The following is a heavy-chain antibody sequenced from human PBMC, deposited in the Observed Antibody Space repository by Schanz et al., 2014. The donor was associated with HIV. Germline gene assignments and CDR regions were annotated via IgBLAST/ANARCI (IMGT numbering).Heavy chain of an antibody. V-gene: IGHV3-7*01. Sequence: EVQLVDSGGGLVQPGGSLRLSCAASGFTFSRFWMSWVRQAPGMGLEWVANMNQDGSEKYYVDSVKGRFTISRDNAKTLLSLQMNSLRADATAIYYCAKGGSSPDSWGQGTLVTVSS. D-gene: IGHD6-6*01. CDR3: AKGGSSPDS. J-gene: IGHJ5*01. CDR1: GFTFSRFW. CDR2: MNQDGSEK.